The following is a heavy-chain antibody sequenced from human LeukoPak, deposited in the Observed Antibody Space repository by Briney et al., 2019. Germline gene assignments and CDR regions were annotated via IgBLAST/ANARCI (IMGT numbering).Heavy chain of an antibody. Sequence: SETLSLTFTVSGGSISNYHWSWIRQPAGKVLEWIGRVYTSGSTNYNPSLKSRLTISVDKSKNQFSLKLSSVTAADTAVYHCARERYYDSSGYYSRNYYYYMDVWGKGTTVTVSS. J-gene: IGHJ6*03. CDR3: ARERYYDSSGYYSRNYYYYMDV. V-gene: IGHV4-4*07. CDR2: VYTSGST. CDR1: GGSISNYH. D-gene: IGHD3-22*01.